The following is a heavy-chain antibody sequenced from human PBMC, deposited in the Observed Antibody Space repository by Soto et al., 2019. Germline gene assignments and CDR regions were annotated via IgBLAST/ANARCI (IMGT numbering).Heavy chain of an antibody. V-gene: IGHV4-30-4*01. CDR3: ARGGGGEFQGDSTLISY. Sequence: PSETLSLTCTVSGGSISSGDYYWSWIRQPPGKGLEWIGYIYYSGSTYYNPSLKSRVTISVDTSKNQFSLKLSSVTAADTAVYYFARGGGGEFQGDSTLISYWGQGTLDTVSS. CDR1: GGSISSGDYY. CDR2: IYYSGST. D-gene: IGHD3-10*01. J-gene: IGHJ4*02.